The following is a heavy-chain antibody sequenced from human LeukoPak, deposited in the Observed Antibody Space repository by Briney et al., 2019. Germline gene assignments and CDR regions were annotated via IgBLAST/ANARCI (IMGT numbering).Heavy chain of an antibody. Sequence: GASVKVSCKASGYTFTSYYMHWLRQAPGQGLEWMGIINPSGGSTTYAQKFQGRVTMTRDMSTSTVYMEVSSLTSEDTTVYYCARAGTGHNWFDPWGQGTLVTVSS. D-gene: IGHD3/OR15-3a*01. CDR3: ARAGTGHNWFDP. CDR1: GYTFTSYY. J-gene: IGHJ5*02. CDR2: INPSGGST. V-gene: IGHV1-46*01.